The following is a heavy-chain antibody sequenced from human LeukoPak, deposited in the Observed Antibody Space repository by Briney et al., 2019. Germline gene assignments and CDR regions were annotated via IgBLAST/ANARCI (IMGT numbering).Heavy chain of an antibody. CDR3: ARGRKYTSGYRVTELGSGYSDY. Sequence: SETLSLTCAVYGGSFSGYYWSWIRQRPGKGLEWIGEINHSGSTNYNPSLRSRVRMSVDTSKNQFSLRLSSVTAADTAVYYCARGRKYTSGYRVTELGSGYSDYWGQGTLVTVSS. J-gene: IGHJ4*02. V-gene: IGHV4-34*01. CDR2: INHSGST. D-gene: IGHD5-18*01. CDR1: GGSFSGYY.